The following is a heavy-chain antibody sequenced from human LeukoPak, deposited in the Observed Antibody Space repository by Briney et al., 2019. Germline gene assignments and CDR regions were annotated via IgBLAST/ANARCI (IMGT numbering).Heavy chain of an antibody. Sequence: GGSLRLSCAVSGITLSNYGMSWVRQAPGKGLEWVSAITTSGGSTYYADSVKGRFTISRDNSKNTLYLQMNSLRAEDTAVYYCAKSTVMTTVVTPPFDYWGQGTLVTVSS. CDR3: AKSTVMTTVVTPPFDY. V-gene: IGHV3-23*01. CDR2: ITTSGGST. CDR1: GITLSNYG. J-gene: IGHJ4*02. D-gene: IGHD4-23*01.